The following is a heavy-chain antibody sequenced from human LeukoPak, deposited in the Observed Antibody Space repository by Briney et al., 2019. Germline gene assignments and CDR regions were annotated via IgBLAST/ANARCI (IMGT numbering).Heavy chain of an antibody. D-gene: IGHD1-26*01. CDR3: AREGATTPFNWFDP. Sequence: KPSGTLSLTCAVSGGSISSTNWWSWVRQPPGKGLEWIGDIYHSGATNYNPSLKSRVTILVDMSKNHFSLRLSSMTAADTAVYYCAREGATTPFNWFDPWGRGTLVTVSS. V-gene: IGHV4-4*02. CDR2: IYHSGAT. J-gene: IGHJ5*02. CDR1: GGSISSTNW.